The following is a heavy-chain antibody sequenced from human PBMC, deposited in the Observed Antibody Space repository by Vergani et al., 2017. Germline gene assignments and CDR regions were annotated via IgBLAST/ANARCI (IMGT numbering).Heavy chain of an antibody. CDR3: ARGWSGYSTSWFFEY. D-gene: IGHD6-13*01. V-gene: IGHV1-2*02. Sequence: QVQLVQSGAEVKKPGASVKVSCKASGYTFAGYNIHWVRQAPGQGLELMGWINPNSGGTNYAQKFQGRVTMTRDTSINTAYMELSRLRSDETAVYYCARGWSGYSTSWFFEYWGQGTLVTVSS. CDR2: INPNSGGT. J-gene: IGHJ4*02. CDR1: GYTFAGYN.